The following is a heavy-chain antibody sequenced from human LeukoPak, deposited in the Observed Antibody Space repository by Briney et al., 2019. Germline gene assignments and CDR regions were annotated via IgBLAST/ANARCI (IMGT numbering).Heavy chain of an antibody. CDR3: AKDTRYRTVATDLFDS. V-gene: IGHV3-43D*03. CDR1: GFNFGDYA. J-gene: IGHJ4*02. CDR2: ISWDGSST. D-gene: IGHD4-17*01. Sequence: GGSLRLSCAASGFNFGDYAMHWVRQPPGKGLEWVSLISWDGSSTYYADSVKGRFTISRDNSKNSLYLQMNSLRAEDTALFYCAKDTRYRTVATDLFDSWGQGTLVTVSS.